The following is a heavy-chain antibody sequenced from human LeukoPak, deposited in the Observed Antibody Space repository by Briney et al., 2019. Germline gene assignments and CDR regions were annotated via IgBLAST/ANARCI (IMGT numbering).Heavy chain of an antibody. CDR2: IYTSGST. Sequence: PSETLSLTCTVSGGSISSGSYYWSWIRQPAGKGLEWIGRIYTSGSTNYNPSLKSRVTISVDTSKNQFSLKLTSVTAADTAVYYCARVRQWEILGAFDLWGQGTTVTVSS. CDR3: ARVRQWEILGAFDL. J-gene: IGHJ3*01. V-gene: IGHV4-61*02. CDR1: GGSISSGSYY. D-gene: IGHD1-26*01.